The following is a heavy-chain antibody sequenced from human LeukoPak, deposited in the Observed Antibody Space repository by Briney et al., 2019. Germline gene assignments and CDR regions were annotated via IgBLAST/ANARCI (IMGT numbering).Heavy chain of an antibody. Sequence: GASVKVSCKASGYTFTNYAISWVRQAPGQGLEWVGWISAYNGNTNYAQKLQGRGTMTTDTSTSTAYMDLRSLRSDDTAVYYCARVRNSGFRYVDSWGQGTLVTVSS. D-gene: IGHD5-12*01. CDR3: ARVRNSGFRYVDS. V-gene: IGHV1-18*01. CDR1: GYTFTNYA. J-gene: IGHJ4*02. CDR2: ISAYNGNT.